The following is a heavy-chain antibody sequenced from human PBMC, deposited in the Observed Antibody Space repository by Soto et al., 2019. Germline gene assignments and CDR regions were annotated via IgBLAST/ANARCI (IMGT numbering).Heavy chain of an antibody. CDR1: GCTFSSYA. V-gene: IGHV1-69*13. CDR3: ARDLELEPPYGMDV. J-gene: IGHJ6*02. CDR2: IIPIFGTA. D-gene: IGHD1-1*01. Sequence: SVKVSCKASGCTFSSYAISWVRQAPGQGLEWMGGIIPIFGTANYAQKFQGRVTITADESTSTDYMELSSLRSEDTAVYYCARDLELEPPYGMDVWGQGTTVTVSS.